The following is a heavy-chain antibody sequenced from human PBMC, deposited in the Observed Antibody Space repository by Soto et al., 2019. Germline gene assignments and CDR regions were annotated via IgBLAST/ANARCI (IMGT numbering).Heavy chain of an antibody. CDR2: ITSSGSNT. Sequence: QLLESGGGLVQSGGSLRLSCAASGFTFSSYAMIWVRQAPGMGLEWVSAITSSGSNTYYPDSVKGRFTISRDNSKNTLYLQMNSLRAEDTAVYYCARAGLDSSGYYAYWYFDLGGRGTLVTVSS. D-gene: IGHD3-22*01. J-gene: IGHJ2*01. V-gene: IGHV3-23*01. CDR1: GFTFSSYA. CDR3: ARAGLDSSGYYAYWYFDL.